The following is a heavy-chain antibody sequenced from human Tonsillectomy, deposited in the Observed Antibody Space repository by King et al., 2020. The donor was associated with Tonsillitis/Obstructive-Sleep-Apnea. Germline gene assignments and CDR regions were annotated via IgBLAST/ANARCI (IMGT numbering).Heavy chain of an antibody. Sequence: TLKESGPVLVKPTETLTLTCTVSGFSLSNDTMGVGWIRQRPGKALEWLAHIFSNDEKSYNTSLKSRLTISKDTSKSQVALTMTSMDPVDTATYYCARIYGAYTLYGCDHWGPGSLVTVSS. CDR2: IFSNDEK. J-gene: IGHJ5*02. CDR3: ARIYGAYTLYGCDH. CDR1: GFSLSNDTMG. D-gene: IGHD4/OR15-4a*01. V-gene: IGHV2-26*01.